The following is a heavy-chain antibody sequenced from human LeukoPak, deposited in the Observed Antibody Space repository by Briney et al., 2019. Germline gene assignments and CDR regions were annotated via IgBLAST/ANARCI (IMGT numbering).Heavy chain of an antibody. CDR2: FDPEDGET. J-gene: IGHJ4*02. CDR3: AKDRRYSYGRTVDY. V-gene: IGHV1-24*01. D-gene: IGHD5-18*01. CDR1: GYTLTELS. Sequence: ASVKVSCKVSGYTLTELSMHWVRQAPGKGLEWMGGFDPEDGETIYAQKFQGRVTMTEDTSTDTAYMELSSLRAEDTAVYYCAKDRRYSYGRTVDYWGQGTLVTVSS.